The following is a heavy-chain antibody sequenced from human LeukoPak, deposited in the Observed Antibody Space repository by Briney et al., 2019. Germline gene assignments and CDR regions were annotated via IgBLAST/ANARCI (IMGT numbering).Heavy chain of an antibody. V-gene: IGHV3-23*01. Sequence: GGSLRLSCAASGFTFSSYAMSWVRQAPGKGLEWVSPISGSGGSTYYADSVKGRFTISRDNSKNTLYLQMNSLRAEDTAVYYCAKDLVLMVYAIFGYWGQGTLVTVSS. J-gene: IGHJ4*02. D-gene: IGHD2-8*01. CDR1: GFTFSSYA. CDR2: ISGSGGST. CDR3: AKDLVLMVYAIFGY.